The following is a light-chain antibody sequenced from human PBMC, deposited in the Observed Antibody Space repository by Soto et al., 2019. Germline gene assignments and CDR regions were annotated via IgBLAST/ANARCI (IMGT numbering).Light chain of an antibody. CDR3: QRYYDAPRT. CDR2: WAS. J-gene: IGKJ4*01. CDR1: QTVFFSTNNKNY. V-gene: IGKV4-1*01. Sequence: VLTPSPDSLAVFLGKSSTINCESSQTVFFSTNNKNYLAWYQQRPGQPPKLLISWASIRESGVPDRFSGSGSGTHFTLTIDILQAEDVAIYYCQRYYDAPRTFGGGTKV.